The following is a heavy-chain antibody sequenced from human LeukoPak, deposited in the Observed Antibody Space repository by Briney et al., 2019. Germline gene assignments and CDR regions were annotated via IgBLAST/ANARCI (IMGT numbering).Heavy chain of an antibody. Sequence: PSETLSLTCTVSGGSISSGAYYWGWIRQPPGKGLEWIGYIYYRGSTYYNPSLKSRITISLDKSKNQFSLNLSSVTAADTAVYYCASSLIENAARNSFDIWGRGTMVTVSS. CDR2: IYYRGST. V-gene: IGHV4-31*03. CDR1: GGSISSGAYY. D-gene: IGHD3-16*02. J-gene: IGHJ3*02. CDR3: ASSLIENAARNSFDI.